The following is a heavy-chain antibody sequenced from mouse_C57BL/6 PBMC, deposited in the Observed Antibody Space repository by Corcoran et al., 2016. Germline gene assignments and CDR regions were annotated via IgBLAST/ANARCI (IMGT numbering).Heavy chain of an antibody. CDR2: INTYSGVP. V-gene: IGHV9-3*01. J-gene: IGHJ3*01. CDR1: GYTFTTYG. CDR3: ARQDYGSSSFAY. D-gene: IGHD1-1*01. Sequence: QIQLVQSGPELKKPGEPVKISCKASGYTFTTYGMSWVKQAPGKGLKWMGWINTYSGVPTYADDFKGRFAFSLETSASTAYLQINNLKNEDTATYFCARQDYGSSSFAYWGQGTLVTVSA.